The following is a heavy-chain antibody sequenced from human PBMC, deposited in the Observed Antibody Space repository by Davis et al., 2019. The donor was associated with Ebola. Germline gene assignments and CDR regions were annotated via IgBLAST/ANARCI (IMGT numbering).Heavy chain of an antibody. J-gene: IGHJ4*02. CDR3: ARDGGYGDSPMPTPYY. CDR2: ITHSGRT. Sequence: SETLSLTCAVYGGSFSGYYFSWIRQPPGRGLEWIGQITHSGRTNYNPSLKSRVSISVDKAKNQFSLKLSSVTATDTAVYYCARDGGYGDSPMPTPYYWGQGTLVTVSS. V-gene: IGHV4-34*01. D-gene: IGHD4-17*01. CDR1: GGSFSGYY.